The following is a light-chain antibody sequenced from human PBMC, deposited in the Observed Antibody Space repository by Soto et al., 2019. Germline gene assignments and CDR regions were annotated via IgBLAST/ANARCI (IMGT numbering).Light chain of an antibody. J-gene: IGKJ1*01. CDR1: QSFSTW. V-gene: IGKV1-5*03. CDR3: QHYNSYSEA. CDR2: KAS. Sequence: DIQMTQSPSTLSASVGDTVTITCRASQSFSTWLAWYQQKPGRAPKLLIYKASTLESGVPARFSGSGSGTEFTLTISSLQPDDFATYYCQHYNSYSEAFGQGTKVDI.